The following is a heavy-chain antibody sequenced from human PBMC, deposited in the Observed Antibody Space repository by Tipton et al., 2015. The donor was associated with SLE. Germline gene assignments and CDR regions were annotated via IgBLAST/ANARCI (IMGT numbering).Heavy chain of an antibody. Sequence: LSLTCTVSGYSISSGYYWGWIRQPPGKGLEWIGSIYHSGSTYYNPSLKSRVTISVDTSKNQFSLKLSSVTAADTAVYYCARILAAAGTGGYWGQGTLVTVSS. D-gene: IGHD6-13*01. CDR1: GYSISSGYY. CDR3: ARILAAAGTGGY. V-gene: IGHV4-38-2*02. CDR2: IYHSGST. J-gene: IGHJ4*02.